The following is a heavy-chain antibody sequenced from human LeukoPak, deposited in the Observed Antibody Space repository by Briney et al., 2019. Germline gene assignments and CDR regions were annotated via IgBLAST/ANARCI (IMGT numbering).Heavy chain of an antibody. V-gene: IGHV3-21*06. CDR1: GFTFSSYS. CDR2: ISSSSSYI. J-gene: IGHJ4*02. CDR3: ARDRDQLRYFDWSLDY. D-gene: IGHD3-9*01. Sequence: GGSLRLSCAASGFTFSSYSMNWVRQAPGKGLEWVSSISSSSSYIYYADSVKGRFTISRDNAKNSLYLQMNSLRAEDTAVYYCARDRDQLRYFDWSLDYGGQGTLVTVSS.